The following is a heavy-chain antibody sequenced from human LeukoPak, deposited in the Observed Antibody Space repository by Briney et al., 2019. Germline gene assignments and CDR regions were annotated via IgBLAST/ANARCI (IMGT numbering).Heavy chain of an antibody. CDR1: GGSISSGGYS. J-gene: IGHJ4*02. CDR3: ARVIRGYSSGRPHGGGYFDY. CDR2: IYYSGST. Sequence: SETLSLTCAVSGGSISSGGYSWSWIRQPPGKGLEWIGYIYYSGSTYYNPSLKSRVTISVDTSKNQFSLKLSSVTAADTAVYYCARVIRGYSSGRPHGGGYFDYWGQGTLVTVSS. V-gene: IGHV4-30-4*07. D-gene: IGHD5-18*01.